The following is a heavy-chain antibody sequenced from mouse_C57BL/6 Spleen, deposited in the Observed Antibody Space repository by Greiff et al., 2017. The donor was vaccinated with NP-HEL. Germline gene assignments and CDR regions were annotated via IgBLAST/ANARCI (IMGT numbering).Heavy chain of an antibody. CDR3: AIWCFDV. CDR1: GFTFSDYG. V-gene: IGHV5-17*01. CDR2: ISSGSSTI. J-gene: IGHJ1*03. Sequence: EVKLMESGGGLVKPGGSLKLSCAASGFTFSDYGMHWVRQAPEKGLEWVAYISSGSSTIYYADTVKGRFTISRDNAKNTLFLQMTSLRSEDTAMYYCAIWCFDVWGTGTTVTVSS.